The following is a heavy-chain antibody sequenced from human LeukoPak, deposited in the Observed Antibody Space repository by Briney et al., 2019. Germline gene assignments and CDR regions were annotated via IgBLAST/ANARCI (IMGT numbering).Heavy chain of an antibody. V-gene: IGHV3-30*04. D-gene: IGHD3-10*01. CDR1: GFTFSSYA. Sequence: GGSLRRSCAAFGFTFSSYAMHWVRQAPGKGLEWVAVISYDGSNKYYADSVKGRFTISRDNSKNTLYLQMNSLRAEDTAVYYCAREDISGSYFYYYGMDVWGQGTTVTVSS. CDR3: AREDISGSYFYYYGMDV. CDR2: ISYDGSNK. J-gene: IGHJ6*02.